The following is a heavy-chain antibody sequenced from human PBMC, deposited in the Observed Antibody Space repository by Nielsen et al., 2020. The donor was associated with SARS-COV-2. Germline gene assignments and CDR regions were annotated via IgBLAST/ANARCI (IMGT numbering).Heavy chain of an antibody. CDR3: ARQSRWLANFDY. D-gene: IGHD6-19*01. CDR1: GGSMSNSNYY. J-gene: IGHJ4*02. CDR2: IHYTGST. V-gene: IGHV4-39*01. Sequence: GSLRLSCTVSGGSMSNSNYYWGWIRQPPGRGLEWIGGIHYTGSTYYNPSLTSRATISVDTSKKQFPLRLSSVTAADTAVYYCARQSRWLANFDYWGQGTLVTVSS.